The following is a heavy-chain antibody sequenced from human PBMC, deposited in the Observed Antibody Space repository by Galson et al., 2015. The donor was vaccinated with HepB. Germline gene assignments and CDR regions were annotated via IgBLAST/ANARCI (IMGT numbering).Heavy chain of an antibody. V-gene: IGHV3-21*01. CDR2: ISSSSGYI. CDR1: GFTFSSYS. CDR3: ARDHGDIAAAGTVDF. Sequence: SLRLSCAASGFTFSSYSMNWVRQAPGKGLEWVSSISSSSGYIYYADSVKGRFTISRDNAKNSLYLQMNSLRAEDTAVYYCARDHGDIAAAGTVDFWGQGTLVTVSS. J-gene: IGHJ4*02. D-gene: IGHD6-13*01.